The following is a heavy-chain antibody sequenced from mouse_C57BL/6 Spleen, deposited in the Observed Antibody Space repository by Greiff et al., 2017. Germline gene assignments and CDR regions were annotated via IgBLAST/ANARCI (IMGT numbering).Heavy chain of an antibody. V-gene: IGHV14-4*01. J-gene: IGHJ1*03. CDR1: GFNIKDDY. CDR3: TLRGYWYFGV. CDR2: IDPENGDT. Sequence: EVQLQQSGAELVRPGASVKLSCTASGFNIKDDYMHWVKQRPEQGLEWIGWIDPENGDTEYAAKFQGKATITADTSSNTAYLQLSSLTSEDTAVSYCTLRGYWYFGVWGTGTTVTVSS.